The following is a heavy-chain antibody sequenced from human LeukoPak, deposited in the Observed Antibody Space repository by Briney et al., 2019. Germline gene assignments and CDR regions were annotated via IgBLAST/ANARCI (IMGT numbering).Heavy chain of an antibody. Sequence: PGGSLRLSCTASGFTFNDFVMQWVRPVPGKSLEWVALISGDGGTTDYASSVEGRFTISRDNAQKSLFLEMNNLGTEDTALYYCARSGLGDHGIFTGRGSPYYYYYLDVWGKGTTVIVS. V-gene: IGHV3-43*02. CDR2: ISGDGGTT. J-gene: IGHJ6*03. D-gene: IGHD2-21*02. CDR3: ARSGLGDHGIFTGRGSPYYYYYLDV. CDR1: GFTFNDFV.